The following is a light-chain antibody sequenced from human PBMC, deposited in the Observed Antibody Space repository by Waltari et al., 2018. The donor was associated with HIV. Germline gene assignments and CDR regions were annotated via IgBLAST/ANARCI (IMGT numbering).Light chain of an antibody. V-gene: IGLV1-40*01. CDR1: SPNIGAGHD. J-gene: IGLJ2*01. CDR2: NNN. CDR3: QSYDRSLSGVI. Sequence: QSVLTQPPSVSGAPGQRVTISCTGRSPNIGAGHDVHWHHQLPRTAPNLLILNNNNRPSGVPGRFSGSKSGSAASLASTGLQAEDEADYYCQSYDRSLSGVIFGGGTKVTVL.